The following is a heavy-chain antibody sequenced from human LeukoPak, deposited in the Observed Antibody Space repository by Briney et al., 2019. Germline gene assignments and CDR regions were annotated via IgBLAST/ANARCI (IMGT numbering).Heavy chain of an antibody. V-gene: IGHV3-7*01. CDR3: ARDRGDRLFDY. J-gene: IGHJ4*02. CDR1: GSIFSNYW. D-gene: IGHD4-17*01. CDR2: IKQDGSEK. Sequence: GGSPRLSCAASGSIFSNYWMPWVRQSPGKGLEWVANIKQDGSEKYYVDSVKGRFTISRDNAKNSLYLQMNSLRAEDTAVYYCARDRGDRLFDYWGQGTLVTVSS.